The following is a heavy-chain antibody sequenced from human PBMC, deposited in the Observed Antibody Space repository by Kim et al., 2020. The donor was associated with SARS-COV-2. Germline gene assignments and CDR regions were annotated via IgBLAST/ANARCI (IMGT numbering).Heavy chain of an antibody. CDR3: AKTRSGAYRYVSFDY. CDR1: GFTFSSSA. D-gene: IGHD5-18*01. J-gene: IGHJ4*02. Sequence: GGSLRLSCAASGFTFSSSAMSWVRQAPGKGLEWVSAISGSGGSTYYEDSVKGRFTITIDNSKNTLYLQMNRLSAEDTAVYYCAKTRSGAYRYVSFDYWGQGTLGTVSS. V-gene: IGHV3-23*01. CDR2: ISGSGGST.